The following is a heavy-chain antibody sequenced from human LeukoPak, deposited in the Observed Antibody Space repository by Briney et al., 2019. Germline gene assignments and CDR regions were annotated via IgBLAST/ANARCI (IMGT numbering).Heavy chain of an antibody. V-gene: IGHV3-21*01. CDR3: ARGQKNSYCGGDCQYY. J-gene: IGHJ4*02. D-gene: IGHD2-21*02. CDR1: GFTFSSYS. Sequence: PGGSLRLSCAASGFTFSSYSMNWVRQAPGKGLEWVSSISSSSSYIYYADSVKGRFTISRDNAKNSLYLQMNSLRAEDTAVYYCARGQKNSYCGGDCQYYWGQGTLVTVSS. CDR2: ISSSSSYI.